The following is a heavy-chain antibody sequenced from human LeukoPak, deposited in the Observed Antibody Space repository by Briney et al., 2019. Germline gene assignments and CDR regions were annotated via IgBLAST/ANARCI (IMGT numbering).Heavy chain of an antibody. V-gene: IGHV3-11*01. CDR1: GFTFSDYY. Sequence: GGSLRLSCAASGFTFSDYYMSWIRQAPGKGLEWVSYISSSGSTIYYADSVKGRFTISRDNAKNSLYLQMNSLRADDTAVYYCARGVGATHYYYYGMDVWGQGTTVTVSS. CDR2: ISSSGSTI. J-gene: IGHJ6*02. D-gene: IGHD1-26*01. CDR3: ARGVGATHYYYYGMDV.